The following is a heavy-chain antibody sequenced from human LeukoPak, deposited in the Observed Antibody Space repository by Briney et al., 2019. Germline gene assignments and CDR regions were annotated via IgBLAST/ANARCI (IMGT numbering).Heavy chain of an antibody. CDR1: GGSISSSSYY. J-gene: IGHJ5*02. Sequence: SETLSLTCTVSGGSISSSSYYWGWIRQPPGKGLEWIGSIYYSGSTYYNPSLKSRVTISVDTSKNQFSLKLSSVTAADTAVYYCARENADLGFLGFDPWGQGTLVTVSS. CDR2: IYYSGST. V-gene: IGHV4-39*07. CDR3: ARENADLGFLGFDP. D-gene: IGHD1-26*01.